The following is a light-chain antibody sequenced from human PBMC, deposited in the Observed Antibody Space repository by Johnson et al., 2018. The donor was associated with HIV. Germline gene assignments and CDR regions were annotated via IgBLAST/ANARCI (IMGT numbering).Light chain of an antibody. CDR2: DNN. J-gene: IGLJ1*01. CDR3: GTWDSSLSAYV. V-gene: IGLV1-51*01. CDR1: SSNIANNY. Sequence: QSVLTQPPSVSAAPGQKVTISCSGSSSNIANNYVSWYQQLPGTAPKLLIYDNNKRPSGIPDRFSGSKSGTSATLGITGLQTGDEADYYCGTWDSSLSAYVFGIGTKVTVL.